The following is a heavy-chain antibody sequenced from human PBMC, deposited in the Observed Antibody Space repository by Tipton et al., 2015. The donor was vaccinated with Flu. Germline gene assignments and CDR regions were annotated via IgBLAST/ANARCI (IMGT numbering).Heavy chain of an antibody. CDR3: ARYLSEPTVAAAGYYSAMDV. Sequence: QVQLVQSGAEVKKPGASVKVSCKASGYIFTKYAINWVRQAPGQGLEWMGWISTYNADTKYAQKIQGRITMTTDTSTSTAYMEVRSLRSDDTAVYYCARYLSEPTVAAAGYYSAMDVWGQGTTVTVSS. CDR1: GYIFTKYA. V-gene: IGHV1-18*01. J-gene: IGHJ6*02. CDR2: ISTYNADT. D-gene: IGHD6-19*01.